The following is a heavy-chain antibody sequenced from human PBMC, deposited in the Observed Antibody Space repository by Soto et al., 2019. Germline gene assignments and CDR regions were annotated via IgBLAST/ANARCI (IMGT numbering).Heavy chain of an antibody. D-gene: IGHD3-16*01. Sequence: ASVKVSCKTSGYTFTNYDMHWVRQAPVQGLEWMGWINPNSGGTNYAQKFQGRVTMTRDKSISTAHMQLSRLRSEDTAVYYCARGYYASMSLITSFGLDVWGQGTTVTVSS. CDR3: ARGYYASMSLITSFGLDV. J-gene: IGHJ6*02. V-gene: IGHV1-2*02. CDR2: INPNSGGT. CDR1: GYTFTNYD.